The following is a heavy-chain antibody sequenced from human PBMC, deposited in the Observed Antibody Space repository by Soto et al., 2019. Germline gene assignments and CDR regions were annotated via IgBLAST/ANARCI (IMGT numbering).Heavy chain of an antibody. Sequence: GESLKISCKGSGYSFTSYWISWVRQMPGKGLEWMGRIDPSDSYTNYSPSFQGHVTISADKSISTAYLQWSSLKASDTALYHCAISGKWLEVPYNWFDPWGQGTLVTVSS. CDR1: GYSFTSYW. CDR2: IDPSDSYT. CDR3: AISGKWLEVPYNWFDP. J-gene: IGHJ5*02. D-gene: IGHD6-19*01. V-gene: IGHV5-10-1*01.